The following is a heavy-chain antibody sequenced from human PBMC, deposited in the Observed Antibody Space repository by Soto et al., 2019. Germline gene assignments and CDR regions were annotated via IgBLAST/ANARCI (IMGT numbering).Heavy chain of an antibody. V-gene: IGHV1-69*13. CDR1: GGTFSSFG. Sequence: ASVKVSCKASGGTFSSFGISWVRQAPGQGLEWMGGIIPVFGRPNYAQRFRGRLTITADEPTNTSYMELIDLTSEDPAVYYCAREASGYDFRGQGTQVTVSS. CDR3: AREASGYDF. CDR2: IIPVFGRP. D-gene: IGHD5-12*01. J-gene: IGHJ1*01.